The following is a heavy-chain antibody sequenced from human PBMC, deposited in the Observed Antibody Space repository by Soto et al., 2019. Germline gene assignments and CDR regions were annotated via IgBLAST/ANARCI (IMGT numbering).Heavy chain of an antibody. CDR2: LHYSGST. D-gene: IGHD3-16*01. CDR1: GGSISNYY. V-gene: IGHV4-59*01. J-gene: IGHJ6*02. Sequence: SETLSLTCTVSGGSISNYYWSWIRQSPGKGLEWIGCLHYSGSTKYNPSLKSRVTISVDTSKTQFSLKLSSVTAADAAVYYCARMGGPNYYYYGMDVWGQGTTVTVSS. CDR3: ARMGGPNYYYYGMDV.